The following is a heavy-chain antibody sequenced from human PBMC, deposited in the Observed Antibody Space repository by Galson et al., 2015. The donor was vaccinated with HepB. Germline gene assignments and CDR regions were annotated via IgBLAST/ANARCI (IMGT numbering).Heavy chain of an antibody. CDR3: ARGGWELLGFDP. CDR1: GDSVSSDSAA. Sequence: CAIPGDSVSSDSAAWNWIRQSPSRGLEWLGRTYYRSKWYNDYAVSVKSRITINPDTSKNQFSLQLNSVTPEDTAVYYCARGGWELLGFDPWGQGTLVTVSS. D-gene: IGHD1-26*01. CDR2: TYYRSKWYN. V-gene: IGHV6-1*01. J-gene: IGHJ5*02.